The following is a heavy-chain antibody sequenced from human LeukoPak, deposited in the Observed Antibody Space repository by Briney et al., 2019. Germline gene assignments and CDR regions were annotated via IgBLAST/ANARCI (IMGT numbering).Heavy chain of an antibody. CDR2: ISGSGGST. J-gene: IGHJ4*02. V-gene: IGHV3-23*01. Sequence: GRSLRLSCAASGFTFSSYGMHWVRQAPGKGLEWVSAISGSGGSTYYADSVKGRFTISRDSSKNTLYLQMNSLRAEDTAVYYCAKDPDFWSGYWFDYWGQGTLVTVSS. D-gene: IGHD3-3*01. CDR1: GFTFSSYG. CDR3: AKDPDFWSGYWFDY.